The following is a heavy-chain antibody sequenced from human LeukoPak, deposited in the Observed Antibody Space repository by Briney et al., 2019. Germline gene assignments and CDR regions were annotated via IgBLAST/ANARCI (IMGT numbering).Heavy chain of an antibody. V-gene: IGHV3-7*01. CDR1: GFNFGDYW. CDR3: ASSAGRPFAY. CDR2: IKQDGHER. Sequence: PGGPLRLSCAASGFNFGDYWMHWVRQAPGKALEWVANIKQDGHERYYVDSVKGRFTISRDNAQNSLYLQMNSLRAEDAAVYYCASSAGRPFAYWGQGVLVTVSS. J-gene: IGHJ4*02. D-gene: IGHD1-1*01.